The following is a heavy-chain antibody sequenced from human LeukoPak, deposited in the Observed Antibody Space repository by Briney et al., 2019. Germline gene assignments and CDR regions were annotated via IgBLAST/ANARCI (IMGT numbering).Heavy chain of an antibody. V-gene: IGHV4-34*01. CDR2: INHSGST. J-gene: IGHJ5*02. D-gene: IGHD3-22*01. CDR3: ARERYYDSSGYYYANWFDP. CDR1: SGSFSGYY. Sequence: SETLSLTCAVYSGSFSGYYWSWIRQPPGKGLEWIGEINHSGSTNYNPSLKSRVTISVDTSKNQFSLKLSSVTAADTAVYYCARERYYDSSGYYYANWFDPWGQGTLVTVSS.